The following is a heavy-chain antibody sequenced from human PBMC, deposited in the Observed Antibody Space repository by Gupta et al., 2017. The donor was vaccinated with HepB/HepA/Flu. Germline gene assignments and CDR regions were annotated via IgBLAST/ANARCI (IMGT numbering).Heavy chain of an antibody. CDR2: ISSSGNTR. J-gene: IGHJ5*01. CDR1: GISFSTYS. Sequence: EVQLVESGGGSVQPGGSLRLSCEASGISFSTYSMSWIRQAPGKGLEWVSYISSSGNTRFHADSVKGRFAISRHNAKNSLFLQMNSVNDEDTAVYYCAREKDNWFDFWGQGILVTVSS. CDR3: AREKDNWFDF. V-gene: IGHV3-48*02.